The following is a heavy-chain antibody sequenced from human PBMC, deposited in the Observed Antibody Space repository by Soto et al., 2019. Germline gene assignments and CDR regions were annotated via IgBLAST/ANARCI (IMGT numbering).Heavy chain of an antibody. CDR3: VRVIFIHLRDCSRTSCYSAAFDI. Sequence: SETLSLTCAVYGESFSGYYWSWIRQPPGKGLEWIGEIHDSGSTNYNPSLKSRLIISVDTSKKQFSLKLTSVTAADTAVYYWVRVIFIHLRDCSRTSCYSAAFDIWGQVTMVTGSS. V-gene: IGHV4-34*01. CDR1: GESFSGYY. J-gene: IGHJ3*02. CDR2: IHDSGST. D-gene: IGHD2-2*01.